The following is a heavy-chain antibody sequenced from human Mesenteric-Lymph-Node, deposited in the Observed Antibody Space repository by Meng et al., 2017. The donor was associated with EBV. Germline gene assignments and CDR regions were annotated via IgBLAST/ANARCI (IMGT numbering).Heavy chain of an antibody. D-gene: IGHD3-16*01. V-gene: IGHV3-23*01. CDR1: GFAFSSYA. CDR3: VKDGAYYESGVGGY. Sequence: EVQLLGSGGGLVRPGGSLRLACAASGFAFSSYAMTWVRLAPGKGLEWVSTINAAATYTYYADSVRGRFTISRDNSKNALFLQMNNLSPEDTALYYCVKDGAYYESGVGGYWGQGTLVTVSS. J-gene: IGHJ4*02. CDR2: INAAATYT.